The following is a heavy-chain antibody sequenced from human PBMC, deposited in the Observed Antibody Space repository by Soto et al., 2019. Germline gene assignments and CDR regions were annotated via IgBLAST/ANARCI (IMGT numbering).Heavy chain of an antibody. D-gene: IGHD6-19*01. CDR3: ARGGQWLVHYYYGMDV. CDR2: TYYRSKWYN. Sequence: SQTLSLTCXISGDSVSSNSAAWNWIRQSPSRGLEWLGRTYYRSKWYNDYAVSVKSRITINPDTSKNQFSLQLNSVTPEDTAVYYCARGGQWLVHYYYGMDVWGQGTTVTVSS. V-gene: IGHV6-1*01. J-gene: IGHJ6*02. CDR1: GDSVSSNSAA.